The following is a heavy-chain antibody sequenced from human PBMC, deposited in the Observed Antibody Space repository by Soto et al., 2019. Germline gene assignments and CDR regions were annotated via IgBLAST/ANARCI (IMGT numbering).Heavy chain of an antibody. CDR3: ARFLYGSGRNWFDP. J-gene: IGHJ5*02. D-gene: IGHD3-10*01. CDR2: INHSGST. CDR1: GGSFSGYY. Sequence: PSETLSLTCAVYGGSFSGYYWSWIRQPPGKGLEWIGEINHSGSTNYNPSLKSRVTISVDTSKNQFSLKLSSVTAADTAVYYCARFLYGSGRNWFDPWGQGTLVTVSS. V-gene: IGHV4-34*01.